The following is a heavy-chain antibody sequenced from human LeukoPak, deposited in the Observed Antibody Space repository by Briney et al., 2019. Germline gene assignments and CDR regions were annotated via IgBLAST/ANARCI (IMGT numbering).Heavy chain of an antibody. D-gene: IGHD6-13*01. Sequence: GGSLRLSCAASGFIFSSYWMIWVRQAPGKGLEWLANIKQDGSEIHYVDSVKGRFTISRDNPKNSMYLQMESLRVDDTAVYYCARKLSTAAAGYNWIDPWGQGTLVTVSS. CDR1: GFIFSSYW. CDR2: IKQDGSEI. CDR3: ARKLSTAAAGYNWIDP. V-gene: IGHV3-7*01. J-gene: IGHJ5*02.